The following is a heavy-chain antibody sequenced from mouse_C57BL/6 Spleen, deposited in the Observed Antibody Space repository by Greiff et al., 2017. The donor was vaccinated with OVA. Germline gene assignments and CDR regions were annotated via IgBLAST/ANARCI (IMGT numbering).Heavy chain of an antibody. CDR2: ISSGGSYT. J-gene: IGHJ4*01. V-gene: IGHV5-6*02. D-gene: IGHD3-3*01. CDR1: GFTFSSYG. CDR3: ARHIGDGGDDYAMDY. Sequence: EVKLVESGGDLVKPGGSLKLSCAASGFTFSSYGMSWVRQTPDKRLEWVATISSGGSYTYYPDSVKGRFTISRDNAKNTLYLQMSSLKSEDTAMYYCARHIGDGGDDYAMDYWGQGTSVTVSS.